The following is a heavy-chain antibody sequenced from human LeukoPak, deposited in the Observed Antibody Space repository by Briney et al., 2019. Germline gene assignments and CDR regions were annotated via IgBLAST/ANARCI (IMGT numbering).Heavy chain of an antibody. CDR2: ISWNSGSI. J-gene: IGHJ4*02. D-gene: IGHD6-13*01. Sequence: PGRSLRLSCAASGFTFDDYAMHWVRQAPGKGLEWVSGISWNSGSIGYADSVKGRFTISRDNAKNSLYLQMNSLRAEDTALYYCARVRLAAAGYFDYWGQGTLVTVSS. CDR3: ARVRLAAAGYFDY. V-gene: IGHV3-9*01. CDR1: GFTFDDYA.